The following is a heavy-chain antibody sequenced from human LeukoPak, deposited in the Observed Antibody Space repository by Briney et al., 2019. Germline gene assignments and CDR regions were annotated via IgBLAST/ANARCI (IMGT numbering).Heavy chain of an antibody. CDR2: IYYSGRT. J-gene: IGHJ4*02. Sequence: NASETLSLTCTVSGGSISSGDYYWSWIRQPPGNGLEWIGYIYYSGRTYYNPSLESRVTISVDTSKNHFSLKLTSVTAADTAVYFCARTYYYSSGSYSSDSWGQGTLVTVSS. CDR1: GGSISSGDYY. CDR3: ARTYYYSSGSYSSDS. V-gene: IGHV4-30-4*01. D-gene: IGHD3-10*01.